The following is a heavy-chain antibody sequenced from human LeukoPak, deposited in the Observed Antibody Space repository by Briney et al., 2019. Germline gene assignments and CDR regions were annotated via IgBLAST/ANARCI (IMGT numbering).Heavy chain of an antibody. D-gene: IGHD3-9*01. Sequence: PSETLSLTCTVSGGSISSYYWSWIRQPPGKGLEWIGYIYYSGSTNYNPSLKSRVTISVDTSKNQFSLKLSSVTAADTAVYYCARRAVDYDILTGYAPSTTFDYWGQGTLVTVSS. CDR3: ARRAVDYDILTGYAPSTTFDY. CDR1: GGSISSYY. CDR2: IYYSGST. V-gene: IGHV4-59*01. J-gene: IGHJ4*02.